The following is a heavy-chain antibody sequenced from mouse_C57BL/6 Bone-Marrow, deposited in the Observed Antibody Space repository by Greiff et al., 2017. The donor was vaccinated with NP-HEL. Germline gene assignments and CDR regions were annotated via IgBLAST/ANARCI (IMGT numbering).Heavy chain of an antibody. J-gene: IGHJ4*01. D-gene: IGHD2-5*01. CDR2: ISDGGSYT. CDR3: ERDDYSNYVGNAMDY. Sequence: EVKLMESGGGLVKPGGSLKLSCAASGFTFSSYAMSWVRQTPEKRLEWVATISDGGSYTYYPDNVKGRFTISRDNAKNNLYLQMSQLKSEDTAMYYCERDDYSNYVGNAMDYWGQGTSVTVSS. V-gene: IGHV5-4*01. CDR1: GFTFSSYA.